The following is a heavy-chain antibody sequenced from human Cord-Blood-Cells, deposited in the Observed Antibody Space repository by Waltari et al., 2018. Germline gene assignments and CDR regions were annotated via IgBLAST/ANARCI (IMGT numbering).Heavy chain of an antibody. Sequence: QVQLVQSGAEVKKPGASVKVSCKASGYTFTGYYMHWVRQAPGQGLEWMGRINPNSGGTNYAQKFQGRVTMTSDTSISTAYMELSRLRSDDTAVYYCASYITGEFDDYAFDIWGQGTMVTVSS. CDR3: ASYITGEFDDYAFDI. CDR2: INPNSGGT. J-gene: IGHJ3*02. V-gene: IGHV1-2*06. D-gene: IGHD7-27*01. CDR1: GYTFTGYY.